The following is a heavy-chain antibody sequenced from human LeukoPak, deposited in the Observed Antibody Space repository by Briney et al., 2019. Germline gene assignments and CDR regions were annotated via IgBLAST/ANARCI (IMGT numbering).Heavy chain of an antibody. J-gene: IGHJ6*02. CDR3: ARGYCSSTSCYTRDYYYYYGMDV. Sequence: ASVKVSCKASGYTFTSYDINWVRQATGQGLEWMGWMNPNSGNTGYAQKFQGRVTMTRNTSISTAYMELSSLRSEDTAVYYCARGYCSSTSCYTRDYYYYYGMDVWGQGTTVTVSS. V-gene: IGHV1-8*01. CDR1: GYTFTSYD. CDR2: MNPNSGNT. D-gene: IGHD2-2*02.